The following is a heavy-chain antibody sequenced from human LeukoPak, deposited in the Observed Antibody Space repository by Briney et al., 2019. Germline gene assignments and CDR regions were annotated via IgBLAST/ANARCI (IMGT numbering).Heavy chain of an antibody. CDR3: AGGSGASWFDP. D-gene: IGHD2-8*02. V-gene: IGHV4-59*01. Sequence: PSETLSLTCSVSGGSISSGYWSWIRQPPGKGLEWIAYIYNSGRSNYNPSLKSRVTISLDTSKNQFSLKLSSVTAADTAVYCCAGGSGASWFDPWGQGTLVTVSS. CDR1: GGSISSGY. CDR2: IYNSGRS. J-gene: IGHJ5*02.